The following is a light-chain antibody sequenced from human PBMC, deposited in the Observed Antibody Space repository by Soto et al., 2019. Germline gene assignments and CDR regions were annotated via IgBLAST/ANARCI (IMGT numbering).Light chain of an antibody. V-gene: IGLV2-11*01. J-gene: IGLJ1*01. CDR3: CSNAGSYTYV. CDR1: SSDVGGYNF. Sequence: QSVLTQPRSVSGSPGQSVTISCTGTSSDVGGYNFVSWYQQHPGKAPQLMIYDVNKRPSGIPDRFSGSKSGNTASLTISGLQAEHEADYYCCSNAGSYTYVFGTGTKLTVL. CDR2: DVN.